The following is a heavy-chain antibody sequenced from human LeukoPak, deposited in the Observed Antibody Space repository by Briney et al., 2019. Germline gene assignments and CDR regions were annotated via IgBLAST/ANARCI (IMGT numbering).Heavy chain of an antibody. J-gene: IGHJ6*02. CDR3: ARDLITVTMVRGVNLYYYYGMDV. V-gene: IGHV1-46*01. D-gene: IGHD3-10*01. Sequence: ASVKVSRKASGYTFTSYYMHWVRQAPGQGLEWMGIINPSGGGTSYAQKFQGRVTMTRDTSTSTVYMELSSLRSEDTAVYYCARDLITVTMVRGVNLYYYYGMDVWGQGTTVTVSS. CDR1: GYTFTSYY. CDR2: INPSGGGT.